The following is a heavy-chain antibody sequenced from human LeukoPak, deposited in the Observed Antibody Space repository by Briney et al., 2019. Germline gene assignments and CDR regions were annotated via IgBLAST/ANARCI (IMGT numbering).Heavy chain of an antibody. CDR3: ASKPRYYYDSTDY. J-gene: IGHJ4*02. CDR1: GFTFSSYS. V-gene: IGHV3-21*01. CDR2: ISSSSSYI. D-gene: IGHD3-22*01. Sequence: PGGSLRLSCAASGFTFSSYSMNWVRQAPGKGLEWVSSISSSSSYIYYADSVKGRFTISRDNAKNSLYLQMNSLRAEDTALYYCASKPRYYYDSTDYWGQGTLVTVSS.